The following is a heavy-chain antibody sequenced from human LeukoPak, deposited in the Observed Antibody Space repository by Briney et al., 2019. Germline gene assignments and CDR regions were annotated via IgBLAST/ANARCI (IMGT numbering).Heavy chain of an antibody. CDR2: ISWNSGSI. V-gene: IGHV3-9*01. D-gene: IGHD6-13*01. Sequence: PGRSLRLSCAASGFPFDDYAMHWVRQAPGKGLEWVSGISWNSGSIDYADSVKGRFTISRDNAKNSLYLQMNSLRAEDTALYYCAKDLYSSRTYYFDYWGQGTLVTVSS. J-gene: IGHJ4*02. CDR3: AKDLYSSRTYYFDY. CDR1: GFPFDDYA.